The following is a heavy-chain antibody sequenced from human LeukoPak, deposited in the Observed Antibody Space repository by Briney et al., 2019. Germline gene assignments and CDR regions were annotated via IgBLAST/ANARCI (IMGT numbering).Heavy chain of an antibody. CDR1: GGSISSYY. V-gene: IGHV4-39*01. Sequence: SETLSLTCTVSGGSISSYYWGWIRQPPGKGLEWIGSVYYSGSAYYSPSLKSRVTISVDTSKNQFSLRLSSVTAADTAVYYCARHKEASDSSSWYLVGTGLDIWGQGTMVTVS. J-gene: IGHJ3*02. CDR3: ARHKEASDSSSWYLVGTGLDI. CDR2: VYYSGSA. D-gene: IGHD6-13*01.